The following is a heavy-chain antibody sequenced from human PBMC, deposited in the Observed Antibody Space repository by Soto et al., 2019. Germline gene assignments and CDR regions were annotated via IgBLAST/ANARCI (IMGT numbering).Heavy chain of an antibody. CDR3: ATFYGGDCTTTTCYGDFDY. D-gene: IGHD2-2*01. CDR1: GGIFNRYS. V-gene: IGHV1-69*02. Sequence: QVQLVQSGAEVKKPGSSVKVSCKASGGIFNRYSVSWVRQAPGQGLEWMGRIIALFGITNYAQKFQGRVMITADKSTNTAYMEVNVLRSEDTALYYCATFYGGDCTTTTCYGDFDYWGQGTLVTVTS. J-gene: IGHJ4*02. CDR2: IIALFGIT.